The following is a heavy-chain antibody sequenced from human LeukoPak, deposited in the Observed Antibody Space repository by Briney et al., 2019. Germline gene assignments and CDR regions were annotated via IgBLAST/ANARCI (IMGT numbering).Heavy chain of an antibody. CDR2: IYHSGST. Sequence: SETLSLTCAVSGGSISSGGYSWSWIRQPPGKGLEWIGYIYHSGSTYYNPSLKSRVTISVDTSKNQFSLKLSSVTAADTAVYYCARVGYDFWSGYQNWFDPWGQGTLVTVSS. CDR1: GGSISSGGYS. J-gene: IGHJ5*02. CDR3: ARVGYDFWSGYQNWFDP. V-gene: IGHV4-30-2*01. D-gene: IGHD3-3*01.